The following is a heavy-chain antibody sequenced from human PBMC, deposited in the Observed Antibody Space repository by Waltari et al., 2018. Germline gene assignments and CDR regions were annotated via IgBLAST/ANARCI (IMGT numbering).Heavy chain of an antibody. CDR1: GGSFSGYY. CDR2: INHSGST. J-gene: IGHJ4*02. D-gene: IGHD4-17*01. V-gene: IGHV4-34*01. CDR3: ARDPYGDYVLDY. Sequence: QVQLQQWGAGLLKPSETLSLTCAVYGGSFSGYYWSWIRQPPGKGLEWIGEINHSGSTNYNPSLKSRVTISVDTSKNQFSLKLSSVTAADMAVYYCARDPYGDYVLDYWGQGTLVTVSS.